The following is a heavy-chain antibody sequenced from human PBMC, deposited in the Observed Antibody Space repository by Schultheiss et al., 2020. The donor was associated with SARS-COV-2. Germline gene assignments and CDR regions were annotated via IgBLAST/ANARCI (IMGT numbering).Heavy chain of an antibody. Sequence: TLSLTCAVSGGSISSGGYSWSWIRQPPGKGLEWLARIDWDDDKFYSTSLKTRLTISKDTSKNQVVLTMTNMDPVDTATYYCARTSIAAAGTTLDYWGQGTLVTVSS. V-gene: IGHV2-70*16. CDR1: GGSISSGGYS. CDR2: IDWDDDK. J-gene: IGHJ4*02. CDR3: ARTSIAAAGTTLDY. D-gene: IGHD6-13*01.